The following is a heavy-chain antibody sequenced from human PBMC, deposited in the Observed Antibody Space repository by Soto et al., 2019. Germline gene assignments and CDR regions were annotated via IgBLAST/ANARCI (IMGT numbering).Heavy chain of an antibody. Sequence: PGGSLRLSCAASGFTVSSNYMSWVRQAPGKGLEWVSVIYSGGSTYYADSVKGRFTISRDNSKNTLYLQMNSLRADDTAVYYCARDRSSWYDAFDIWGQGTMVTVSS. J-gene: IGHJ3*02. D-gene: IGHD6-13*01. CDR1: GFTVSSNY. CDR2: IYSGGST. CDR3: ARDRSSWYDAFDI. V-gene: IGHV3-66*01.